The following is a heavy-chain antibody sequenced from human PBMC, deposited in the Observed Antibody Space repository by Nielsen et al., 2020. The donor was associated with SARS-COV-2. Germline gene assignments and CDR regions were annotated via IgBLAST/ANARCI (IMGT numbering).Heavy chain of an antibody. V-gene: IGHV3-20*04. Sequence: GESLKISCAASGFTFDDYGMSWVRQAPGKGLEWVSGINWNGGSTGYADSVKGRFTISRDNAKNSLYLQMNSLRAEDTAVYYCAKDISGSYHRVDIWGQGTMVTVSS. CDR3: AKDISGSYHRVDI. D-gene: IGHD1-26*01. J-gene: IGHJ3*02. CDR1: GFTFDDYG. CDR2: INWNGGST.